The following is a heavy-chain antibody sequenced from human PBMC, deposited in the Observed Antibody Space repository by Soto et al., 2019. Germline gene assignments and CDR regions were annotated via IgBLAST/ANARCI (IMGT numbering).Heavy chain of an antibody. CDR2: ISGSGGST. CDR1: GFTFSSYA. Sequence: GGSLRLSCAASGFTFSSYAMSWVRQAPGKGLEWVSAISGSGGSTYYADSVKDRFTISRDNSKNTLYLQMNSLRAEDTAVYYCARYKISSSSSAPYWGQGTLVTVYS. V-gene: IGHV3-23*01. CDR3: ARYKISSSSSAPY. D-gene: IGHD6-6*01. J-gene: IGHJ4*02.